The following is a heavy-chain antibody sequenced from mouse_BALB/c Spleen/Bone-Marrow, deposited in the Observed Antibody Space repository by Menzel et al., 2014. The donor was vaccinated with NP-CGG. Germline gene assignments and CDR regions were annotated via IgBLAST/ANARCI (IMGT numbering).Heavy chain of an antibody. V-gene: IGHV1-69*02. CDR2: IDPSDSET. J-gene: IGHJ3*01. Sequence: VQVVESGAEVVKPGAPARLSCKASGYTFTRYWMHWVRQRPGRGLEWIGKIDPSDSETHYNHEFKDKATLTVNKSSSTAYIQLSSLTSEDSAVXXXXXXXXXXVXWFVYWGXGTLITVSP. CDR1: GYTFTRYW. CDR3: XXXXXXXVXWFVY.